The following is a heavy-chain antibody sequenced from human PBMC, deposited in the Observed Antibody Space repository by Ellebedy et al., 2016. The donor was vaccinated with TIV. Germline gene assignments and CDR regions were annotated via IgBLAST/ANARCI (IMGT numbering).Heavy chain of an antibody. J-gene: IGHJ2*01. CDR2: MTGSTTTI. V-gene: IGHV3-48*02. CDR1: GFTFSDYS. Sequence: PGGSLRLSCAASGFTFSDYSMNRVRQAPGKGLEWIAYMTGSTTTIYYADSVKGRFTISRVNAKNSLYLQMNSLRDEDTAVYYCARSVQWYFDLWGRGTQVTVSS. CDR3: ARSVQWYFDL.